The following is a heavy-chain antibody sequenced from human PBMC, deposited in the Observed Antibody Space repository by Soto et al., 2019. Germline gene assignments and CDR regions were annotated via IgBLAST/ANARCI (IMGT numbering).Heavy chain of an antibody. CDR1: GVSISSGNW. D-gene: IGHD3-10*01. Sequence: SETLSLTCAVSGVSISSGNWWTWVRQTPQRGLEYIGEIFHDGTANYYPSFERRVAISVDTSKNQFSLKLTSVTAADTAIYFCARLVYDTRLNYMYFGFWGQGALVTVSS. V-gene: IGHV4-4*02. CDR2: IFHDGTA. J-gene: IGHJ4*02. CDR3: ARLVYDTRLNYMYFGF.